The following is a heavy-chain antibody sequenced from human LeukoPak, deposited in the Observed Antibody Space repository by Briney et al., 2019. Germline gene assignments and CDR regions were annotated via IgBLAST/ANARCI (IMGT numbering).Heavy chain of an antibody. CDR3: ASGVTGSGYRDY. V-gene: IGHV4-61*01. CDR2: IYYSGST. D-gene: IGHD3-22*01. CDR1: GGSFTASSYY. J-gene: IGHJ4*02. Sequence: PSETLSLTCIVSGGSFTASSYYWGWIRQPPGKGLEWIGYIYYSGSTNYNPSLKSRVTISVDTSKNQFSLKLSSVTAADTAVYYCASGVTGSGYRDYWGQGTLVTVSS.